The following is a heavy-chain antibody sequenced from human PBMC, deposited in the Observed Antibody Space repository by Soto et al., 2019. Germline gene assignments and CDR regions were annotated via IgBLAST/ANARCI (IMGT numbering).Heavy chain of an antibody. CDR1: GGSFSGYY. Sequence: SETLSLTCAVYGGSFSGYYWSWIRQPPGKGLEWIGEINHSGSTNYNPSLKSRVTISVDTSKNQFSLKLSSVTAADTAVYYCTRAESVLVPAVIYYFDSWGQGTLVTVSS. V-gene: IGHV4-34*01. D-gene: IGHD2-2*01. J-gene: IGHJ4*02. CDR3: TRAESVLVPAVIYYFDS. CDR2: INHSGST.